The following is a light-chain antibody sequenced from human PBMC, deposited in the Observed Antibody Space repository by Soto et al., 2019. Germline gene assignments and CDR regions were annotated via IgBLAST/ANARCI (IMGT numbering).Light chain of an antibody. Sequence: DLQLTQSPSSLSPSVGDRVTITCQASQDISHYLSWYQQKPGKAPKLLIYDASNEEAGVPSRFSGSGSGTHFTFTISSLQPEDIATYYCQQYDNLPLTFGPGTKVDIK. J-gene: IGKJ3*01. CDR1: QDISHY. V-gene: IGKV1-33*01. CDR3: QQYDNLPLT. CDR2: DAS.